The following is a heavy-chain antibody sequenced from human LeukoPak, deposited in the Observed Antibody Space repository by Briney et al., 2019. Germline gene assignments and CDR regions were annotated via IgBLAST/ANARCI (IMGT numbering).Heavy chain of an antibody. CDR2: MNPNSGNT. CDR1: GYTFTSYG. Sequence: ASVKVSCKASGYTFTSYGINWVRQATGQGLEWMGWMNPNSGNTGYAQKFQGRVTMTRNTSISTAYMELSSLRSEDTAVYYCARSRLYCSSTSCSGYGMDVWGQGTTVTVSS. J-gene: IGHJ6*02. V-gene: IGHV1-8*02. D-gene: IGHD2-2*01. CDR3: ARSRLYCSSTSCSGYGMDV.